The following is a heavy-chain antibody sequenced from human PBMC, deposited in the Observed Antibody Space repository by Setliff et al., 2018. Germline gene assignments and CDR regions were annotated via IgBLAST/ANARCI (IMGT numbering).Heavy chain of an antibody. CDR1: GGSISGDS. V-gene: IGHV4-59*08. Sequence: SETLSLTCTVSGGSISGDSWGWIRQPPGKGLEWIGYSSTSGSTSYNASVKSRVTVSLDTSKNQVSLKMTSVTAADTAVYYCARHGPTRTDSWFDSFDVWGQGTKVTVSS. CDR2: SSTSGST. CDR3: ARHGPTRTDSWFDSFDV. J-gene: IGHJ3*01. D-gene: IGHD3-10*01.